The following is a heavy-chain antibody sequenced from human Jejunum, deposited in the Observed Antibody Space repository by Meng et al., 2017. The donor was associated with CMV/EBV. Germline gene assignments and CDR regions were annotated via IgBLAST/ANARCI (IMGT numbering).Heavy chain of an antibody. CDR1: GGSFSTYT. J-gene: IGHJ4*02. D-gene: IGHD5-24*01. CDR2: LIPVLNKA. V-gene: IGHV1-69*10. CDR3: ARDEGGWLTAPDY. Sequence: VQRVQAWAEVKKPGSSVKVACKTSGGSFSTYTFSWVRQAPGQGLEWMGGLIPVLNKAKSAPRFQDRVTFTADETTTTAYMELSSLRSEDTAVYYCARDEGGWLTAPDYWGQGTLVTVAS.